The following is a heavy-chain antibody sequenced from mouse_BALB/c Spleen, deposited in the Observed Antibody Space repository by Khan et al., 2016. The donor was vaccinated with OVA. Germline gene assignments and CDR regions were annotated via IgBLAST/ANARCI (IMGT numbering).Heavy chain of an antibody. CDR1: GFSLTGYG. J-gene: IGHJ4*01. V-gene: IGHV2-6-7*01. Sequence: VPLKQSGPGLVAPSQRLSITCTVSGFSLTGYGVNWVRQPPGKGLEWLGMIWGDGSTDYNSALKSRLNLSKDNSKSQVFLKMNSLQTDDTARYYCARAYYGNYREAMDYWGQGTSVTVSS. D-gene: IGHD2-10*01. CDR3: ARAYYGNYREAMDY. CDR2: IWGDGST.